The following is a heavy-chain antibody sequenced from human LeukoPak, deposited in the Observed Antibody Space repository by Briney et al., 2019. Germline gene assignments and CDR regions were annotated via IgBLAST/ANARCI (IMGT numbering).Heavy chain of an antibody. CDR1: GGSISSYY. V-gene: IGHV4-59*01. Sequence: SETLSLTCTVSGGSISSYYWSWIRQPPGRGLEWIGYIYYSGSTNYNPSLKSRVTISVDTSKNQFSLKLSSVTAADTAVYYCARDEVDTLGYFDYWGQGTLVTVSS. J-gene: IGHJ4*02. CDR3: ARDEVDTLGYFDY. D-gene: IGHD5-18*01. CDR2: IYYSGST.